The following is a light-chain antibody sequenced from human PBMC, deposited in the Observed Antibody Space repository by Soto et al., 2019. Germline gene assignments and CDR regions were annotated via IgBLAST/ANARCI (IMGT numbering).Light chain of an antibody. CDR3: QQYGTSPIT. J-gene: IGKJ5*01. Sequence: EIVLTQSPGTLSLSPGERATLSCRTSQTITNNYLAWYQQKPGQAPRLLIYGASSRVTGIPDRFSGSGSGTDFTLTISRLDPEDFAVYYCQQYGTSPITFGQGTRLEIK. CDR2: GAS. V-gene: IGKV3-20*01. CDR1: QTITNNY.